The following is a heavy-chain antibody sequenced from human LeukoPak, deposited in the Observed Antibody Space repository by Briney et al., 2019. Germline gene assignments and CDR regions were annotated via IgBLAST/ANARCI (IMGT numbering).Heavy chain of an antibody. CDR3: ARRMRGPYYYDSSGPCFDY. D-gene: IGHD3-22*01. Sequence: KSSETLSLTCAVYGGSFSGYYWSWIRRPPGKGLEWIGEINHSGSTNYNPSLKSRVTISVDTSKNQFSLKLSSVTAADTAVYYCARRMRGPYYYDSSGPCFDYWGQGTLATVSS. CDR2: INHSGST. J-gene: IGHJ4*02. V-gene: IGHV4-34*01. CDR1: GGSFSGYY.